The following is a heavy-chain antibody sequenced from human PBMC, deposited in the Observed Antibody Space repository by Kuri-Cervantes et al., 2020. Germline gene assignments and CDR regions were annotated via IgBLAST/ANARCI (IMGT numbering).Heavy chain of an antibody. J-gene: IGHJ2*01. CDR2: INHSGST. V-gene: IGHV4-34*01. CDR1: GGSFSGYY. CDR3: ARGKQGPRCFDL. Sequence: SETLSLTCAVYGGSFSGYYWSWIRQPPGRGLEWIGEINHSGSTNYNPSLKSRVTISVDTSKNQFSLKLSSVTAADTAVYYCARGKQGPRCFDLWGRGTLVTVSS.